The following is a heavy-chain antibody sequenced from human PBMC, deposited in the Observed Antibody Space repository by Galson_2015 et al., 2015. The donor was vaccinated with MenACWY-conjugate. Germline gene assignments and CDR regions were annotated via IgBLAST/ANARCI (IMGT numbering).Heavy chain of an antibody. CDR1: GYTFTSYY. Sequence: SVKVSCKASGYTFTSYYMHWVRQAPGQGLEWMGIINPSGGSTSYAQKFQGRVTMTRDTSTSTVYMELSSLRSEDTAVYYCAEIVGYYGSGSPDYGMDVWGQGTTVTVSS. V-gene: IGHV1-46*01. D-gene: IGHD3-10*01. CDR3: AEIVGYYGSGSPDYGMDV. J-gene: IGHJ6*02. CDR2: INPSGGST.